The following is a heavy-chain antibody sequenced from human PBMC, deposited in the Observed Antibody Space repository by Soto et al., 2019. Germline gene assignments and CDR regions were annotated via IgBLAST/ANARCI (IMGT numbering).Heavy chain of an antibody. D-gene: IGHD3-10*01. J-gene: IGHJ6*02. Sequence: QVQLVQSGPEVTKPGASVKFSCQSSGYPFTNYFIHCVRQAPGQGLEWVGVMKPSSGSKTYAPMFLDRVTMTRDTYTSTVYMDLSSLRFYDTALYYFARKFTISGGLDVWGQGTTVTVSS. CDR1: GYPFTNYF. CDR3: ARKFTISGGLDV. V-gene: IGHV1-46*01. CDR2: MKPSSGSK.